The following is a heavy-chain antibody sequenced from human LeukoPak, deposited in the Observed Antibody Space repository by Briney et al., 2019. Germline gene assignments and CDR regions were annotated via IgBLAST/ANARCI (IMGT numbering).Heavy chain of an antibody. CDR1: GFTFSRYS. J-gene: IGHJ4*02. Sequence: GGSLKLSCAASGFTFSRYSMNWVRQAPGKGLEWVSYISSSSSTIYYADSVKGRFTISRDNAKNSLYLQMNSLRAEDTAVYYCARGYCSGGSCYSGDLFDYWGQGTLVTVSS. D-gene: IGHD2-15*01. CDR2: ISSSSSTI. V-gene: IGHV3-48*04. CDR3: ARGYCSGGSCYSGDLFDY.